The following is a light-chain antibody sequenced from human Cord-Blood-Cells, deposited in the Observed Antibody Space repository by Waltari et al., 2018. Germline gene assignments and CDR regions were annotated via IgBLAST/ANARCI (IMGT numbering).Light chain of an antibody. J-gene: IGKJ1*01. V-gene: IGKV1-39*01. CDR2: AAS. CDR3: QQSYSTPWT. CDR1: QSISSH. Sequence: DIQMTQSPSSLSASVGDRVTITCRASQSISSHLNWYQQKPGKAPKLLIYAASSLQSGVPSRFSGSGSGTDFTLTISSLQPEDFATYYCQQSYSTPWTFGQGTKVKSN.